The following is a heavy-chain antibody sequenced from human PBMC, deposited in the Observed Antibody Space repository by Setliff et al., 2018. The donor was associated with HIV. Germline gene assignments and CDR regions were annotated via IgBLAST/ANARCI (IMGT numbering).Heavy chain of an antibody. J-gene: IGHJ4*02. CDR3: AKDPPTLQWAFDY. D-gene: IGHD2-8*01. V-gene: IGHV3-23*01. Sequence: GGSLRLSCAASGFTFGSFAMSWVRQAPGKGLEWVSTLSGSGVSTYYADSVKGRFTISRDNSKNTLYLQMSSLRAEDTAVYYCAKDPPTLQWAFDYWGQGTLVTVSS. CDR1: GFTFGSFA. CDR2: LSGSGVST.